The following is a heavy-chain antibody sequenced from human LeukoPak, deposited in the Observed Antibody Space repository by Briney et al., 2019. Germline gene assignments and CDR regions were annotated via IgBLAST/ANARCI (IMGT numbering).Heavy chain of an antibody. V-gene: IGHV3-15*01. Sequence: GGSLRLSCAASGFTFSNGWMSWVRQAPGKGLEWVGRIKSKGERGTTDYAAPVKGRFTISRDGSTNTGYLHMNSLKTEDTAVYSYTSNLYCSTSSCYTLDNWGQGTLVAVSP. CDR3: TSNLYCSTSSCYTLDN. CDR1: GFTFSNGW. J-gene: IGHJ4*02. D-gene: IGHD2-2*02. CDR2: IKSKGERGTT.